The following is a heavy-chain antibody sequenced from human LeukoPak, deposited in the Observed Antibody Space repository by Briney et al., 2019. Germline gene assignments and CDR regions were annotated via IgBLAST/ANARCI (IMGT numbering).Heavy chain of an antibody. V-gene: IGHV5-51*01. CDR1: GYRFTHYW. D-gene: IGHD4-23*01. J-gene: IGHJ4*02. CDR2: IYPGDSDT. CDR3: ALWTTEVDY. Sequence: GESLKISCEASGYRFTHYWIGWVRQMPGKGLEWMGIIYPGDSDTRYSPSFQGQVTISADKSISTAYLQWSSLKASDTAMYYCALWTTEVDYWGQGTLVTVSS.